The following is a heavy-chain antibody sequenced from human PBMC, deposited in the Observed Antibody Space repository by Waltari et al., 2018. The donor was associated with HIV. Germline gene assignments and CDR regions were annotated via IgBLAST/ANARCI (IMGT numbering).Heavy chain of an antibody. CDR2: INPNSGGT. CDR1: GYTFTGYY. CDR3: ALQQLGYYYYYGMDV. Sequence: QVQLVQSGAAVKKPGASVKVSCKASGYTFTGYYMHWVRAAPGQGLEWMGRINPNSGGTNYAQKFQGRVTMTRDTSISTAYMELSRLRSDDTAVYYCALQQLGYYYYYGMDVWGQGTTVTVSS. J-gene: IGHJ6*02. V-gene: IGHV1-2*06. D-gene: IGHD6-13*01.